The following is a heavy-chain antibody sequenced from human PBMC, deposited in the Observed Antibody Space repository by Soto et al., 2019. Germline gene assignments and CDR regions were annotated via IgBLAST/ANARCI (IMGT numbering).Heavy chain of an antibody. CDR3: AIDREGADALDI. CDR1: GYTIIELS. CDR2: FDPEDGGR. Sequence: QVQLVQSGAEVKKPGASVKVSCKVSGYTIIELSMYWVRQAPGKGLEWMGGFDPEDGGRIYAQKFLGRVTMTEDTSTDTAYMELSSLRSEDTAVYYCAIDREGADALDIWGRGTMVTVSS. D-gene: IGHD3-16*01. V-gene: IGHV1-24*01. J-gene: IGHJ3*02.